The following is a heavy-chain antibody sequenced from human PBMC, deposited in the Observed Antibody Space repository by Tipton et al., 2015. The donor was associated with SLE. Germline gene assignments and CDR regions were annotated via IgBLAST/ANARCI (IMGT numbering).Heavy chain of an antibody. CDR2: ISYDESVR. Sequence: RSLRLSCAASGFTFSSYWMHWVRQAPGKGLEWVAVISYDESVRYYADSVKGRFTISRDVSKSTMYLQMDSLRPEDTAVYYCTDHYALDIWGHGTMVTVSS. J-gene: IGHJ3*02. CDR3: TDHYALDI. V-gene: IGHV3-30*03. CDR1: GFTFSSYW.